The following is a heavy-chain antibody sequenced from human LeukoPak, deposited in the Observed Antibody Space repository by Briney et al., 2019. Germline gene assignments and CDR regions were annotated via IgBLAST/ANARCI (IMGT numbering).Heavy chain of an antibody. D-gene: IGHD3-16*01. CDR2: IKQDESEK. CDR3: ARGGGLDV. V-gene: IGHV3-7*03. J-gene: IGHJ6*02. CDR1: GFSFSNYW. Sequence: GGSLRLSCTASGFSFSNYWMSWVRQAPGKGLEWVASIKQDESEKYYVDSVKGRFTTSRDNAKSSLYLQMSNLRAEDTAVYFCARGGGLDVWGQGATVTVSS.